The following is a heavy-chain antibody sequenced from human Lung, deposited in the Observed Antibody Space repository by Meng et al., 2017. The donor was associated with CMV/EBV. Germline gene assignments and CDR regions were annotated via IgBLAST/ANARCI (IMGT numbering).Heavy chain of an antibody. J-gene: IGHJ6*02. CDR3: AKRGDSSGTYAMDV. Sequence: SCAASGFTFSSYAMHWVRQAPGKGLEWVANIRFDGTNKYHADSVKGRFTISRDNSKNTLYLQMNSLRAEDTAVYYCAKRGDSSGTYAMDVWGQGXTVTVS. V-gene: IGHV3-30*02. CDR1: GFTFSSYA. D-gene: IGHD3-22*01. CDR2: IRFDGTNK.